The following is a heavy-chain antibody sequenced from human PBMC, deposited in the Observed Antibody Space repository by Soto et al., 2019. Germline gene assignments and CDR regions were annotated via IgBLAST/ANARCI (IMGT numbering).Heavy chain of an antibody. V-gene: IGHV4-30-2*01. CDR2: IYHSGST. CDR3: ARAVDYCGGDCRWFDP. CDR1: GGSISSGGYS. D-gene: IGHD2-21*02. Sequence: PSETLSLTCAVSGGSISSGGYSWSWIRQPPGKGLEWIGYIYHSGSTYYNPSLKSRVTISVDRSKNQFSLKLSSVTAADTAVYYCARAVDYCGGDCRWFDPWGQGTLVTVSS. J-gene: IGHJ5*02.